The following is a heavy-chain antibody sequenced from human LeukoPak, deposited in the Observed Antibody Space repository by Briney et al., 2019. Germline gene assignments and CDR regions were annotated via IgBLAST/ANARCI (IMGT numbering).Heavy chain of an antibody. V-gene: IGHV5-51*01. CDR1: GYSFTSYW. Sequence: GESLKVSCKASGYSFTSYWIGWVRQMPGKGLEWLGIIYPGDSDTRYSPSFQGQVTISADKSISTAYLQWSSLKASDTAMYYCARSPSTVNLDYWGQGTLVTVSS. CDR3: ARSPSTVNLDY. D-gene: IGHD4-17*01. CDR2: IYPGDSDT. J-gene: IGHJ4*02.